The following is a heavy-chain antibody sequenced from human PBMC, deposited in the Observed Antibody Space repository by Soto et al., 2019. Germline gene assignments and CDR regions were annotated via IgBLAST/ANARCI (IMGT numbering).Heavy chain of an antibody. CDR3: GRDGVGATPLGWFDP. V-gene: IGHV1-2*06. CDR1: GYTFIGYY. D-gene: IGHD1-26*01. J-gene: IGHJ5*02. CDR2: INPRSGDT. Sequence: ASVEVSCKASGYTFIGYYIHWVRQAPGQGLEWMGRINPRSGDTTYAQKFQGRLTMTRDTSISTAYMELSSLRSDDTAVYYCGRDGVGATPLGWFDPWGQGSLVTVSS.